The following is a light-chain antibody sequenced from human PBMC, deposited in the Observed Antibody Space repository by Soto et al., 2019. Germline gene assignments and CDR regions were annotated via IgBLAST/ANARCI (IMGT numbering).Light chain of an antibody. CDR1: SSDVGGYNY. J-gene: IGLJ2*01. Sequence: QSALTQPRSVSGSSGQSVTISCTGTSSDVGGYNYVSWYQQHPGKAPKLMIYEVSKRPSGAPDRFSGSKSGNTASLTISGLQTEDEADYYCCSYAGTYTVLFGGGTQLTVL. CDR2: EVS. V-gene: IGLV2-11*01. CDR3: CSYAGTYTVL.